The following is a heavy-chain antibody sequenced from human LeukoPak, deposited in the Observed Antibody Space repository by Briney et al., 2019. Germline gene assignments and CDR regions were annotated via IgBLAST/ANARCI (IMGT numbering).Heavy chain of an antibody. V-gene: IGHV3-21*01. J-gene: IGHJ6*03. CDR2: ISSSSSYI. Sequence: GGSLRLSCAASGFTFSSYSMNWVRQAPGKGLEWVSSISSSSSYIYYADSVKGRFTISRDNAKNSLYLQMNSLRAEDMAVYYCARGSGVTTIYYYMDVWGKGTTVTVSS. D-gene: IGHD4-17*01. CDR1: GFTFSSYS. CDR3: ARGSGVTTIYYYMDV.